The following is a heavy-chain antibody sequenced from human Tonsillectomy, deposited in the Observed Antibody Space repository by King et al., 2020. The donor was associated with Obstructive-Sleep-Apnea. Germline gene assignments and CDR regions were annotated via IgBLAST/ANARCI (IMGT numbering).Heavy chain of an antibody. CDR3: STEDD. CDR2: IKSKTNCGTT. Sequence: VQLVESGGGLVKPGGSLRLSCAASGFTFSNAWMSWVRQAPGKGLEWVGSIKSKTNCGTTDYSAPVKCRFTISRDDSKTTLHLQMNSLKIEDTAIYYCSTEDDWGQGTLVTVPS. V-gene: IGHV3-15*01. J-gene: IGHJ4*02. CDR1: GFTFSNAW.